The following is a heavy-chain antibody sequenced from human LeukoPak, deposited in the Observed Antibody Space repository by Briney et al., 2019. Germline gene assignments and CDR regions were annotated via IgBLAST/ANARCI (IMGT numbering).Heavy chain of an antibody. J-gene: IGHJ6*02. Sequence: GGSLRLSCAASGFTFSSYAMSWVRQAPGKGLEWVSAISGSGGSTYYADSVKGRFTVSRDNSKNTLYLQMNSLRAEDTAVYDCAKETRPRLYYYYGMDVWGQGTTVTVSS. V-gene: IGHV3-23*01. D-gene: IGHD6-6*01. CDR3: AKETRPRLYYYYGMDV. CDR2: ISGSGGST. CDR1: GFTFSSYA.